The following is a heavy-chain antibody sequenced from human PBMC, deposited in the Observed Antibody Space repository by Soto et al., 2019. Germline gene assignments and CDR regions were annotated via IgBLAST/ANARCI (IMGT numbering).Heavy chain of an antibody. CDR2: IIPIFGTT. Sequence: QVQLVQSGAEVKKPGSSVKVSCKASGGTFSSYAISWVRQAPGQGLEWMGGIIPIFGTTNYAQKFQGRVTITADDSTSTAYMELSSLSSEDTAVYYCARTPTTVTTYYCYGIDVWGQGTTVTVSS. CDR1: GGTFSSYA. CDR3: ARTPTTVTTYYCYGIDV. J-gene: IGHJ6*02. V-gene: IGHV1-69*12. D-gene: IGHD4-17*01.